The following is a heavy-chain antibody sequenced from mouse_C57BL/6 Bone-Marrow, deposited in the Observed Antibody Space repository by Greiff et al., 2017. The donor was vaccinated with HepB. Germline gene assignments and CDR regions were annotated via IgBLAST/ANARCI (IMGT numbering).Heavy chain of an antibody. CDR2: ILPGGGST. V-gene: IGHV1-9*01. CDR1: GYTFTGYW. CDR3: ARNLTTAAAMDY. Sequence: QVQLQQSGAELMKPGASVKLSCKATGYTFTGYWIEWVKQRPGHGLEWIGEILPGGGSTNYNEKFKGKATFTADTSSNTAYMQLSSLTTEDSAIYYCARNLTTAAAMDYWGQGTSVTVSS. J-gene: IGHJ4*01. D-gene: IGHD1-2*01.